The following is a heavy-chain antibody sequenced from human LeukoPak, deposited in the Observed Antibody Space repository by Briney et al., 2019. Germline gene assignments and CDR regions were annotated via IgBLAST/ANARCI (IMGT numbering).Heavy chain of an antibody. J-gene: IGHJ4*02. CDR3: ARDRNYQLSPP. D-gene: IGHD2-2*01. Sequence: GGSLRLSCAASGFTSFSNYWIHWVRQAPGKGLVWVSRIKGDGSGTIYADSVKGRFTISRDNARNTVYLQMNSLRVEDTAVYYCARDRNYQLSPPWGQGTLVTVPS. CDR2: IKGDGSGT. CDR1: GFTSFSNYW. V-gene: IGHV3-74*01.